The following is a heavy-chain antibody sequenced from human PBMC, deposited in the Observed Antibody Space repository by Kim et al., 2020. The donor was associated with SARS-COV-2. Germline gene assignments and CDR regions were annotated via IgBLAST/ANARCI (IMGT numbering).Heavy chain of an antibody. Sequence: SVKGRSTISRDDSKSIAYLQMNSLKTEDPAVYYCTREVHLSGIGEYYFDYWGQGTLVTVSS. CDR3: TREVHLSGIGEYYFDY. D-gene: IGHD3-10*01. J-gene: IGHJ4*02. V-gene: IGHV3-49*02.